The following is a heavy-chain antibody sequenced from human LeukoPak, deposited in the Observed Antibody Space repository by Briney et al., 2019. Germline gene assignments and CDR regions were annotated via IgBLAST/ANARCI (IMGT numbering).Heavy chain of an antibody. CDR2: IWYDGSNK. CDR1: GFTFSSYG. D-gene: IGHD2-15*01. Sequence: GGSLGLSCAASGFTFSSYGMHWVRQAPGKGLEWVAVIWYDGSNKYYADSVKGRFTISRDNSKNTLYLQMNSLRAEDTAVYYCARDPTASASGPFDYWGQGTLVTVSS. V-gene: IGHV3-33*01. J-gene: IGHJ4*02. CDR3: ARDPTASASGPFDY.